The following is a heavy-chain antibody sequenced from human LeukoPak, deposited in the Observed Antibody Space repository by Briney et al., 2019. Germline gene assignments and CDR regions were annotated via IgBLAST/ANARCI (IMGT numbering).Heavy chain of an antibody. V-gene: IGHV4-59*01. J-gene: IGHJ6*02. CDR1: GGSMTNLY. D-gene: IGHD2/OR15-2a*01. Sequence: SSETLSLTCSVSGGSMTNLYWTWIRQPPGKGLEWIRDIYDSGSTRYNTSLESRVTISVDTSKNQFSLKLSSVTAADTAVYYCAKGGSTNFYYGDVWGQGTTVTVSS. CDR2: IYDSGST. CDR3: AKGGSTNFYYGDV.